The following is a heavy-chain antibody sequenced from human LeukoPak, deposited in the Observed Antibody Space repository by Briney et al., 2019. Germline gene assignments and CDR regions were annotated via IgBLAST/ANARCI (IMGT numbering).Heavy chain of an antibody. CDR2: INWNGGST. J-gene: IGHJ4*02. CDR1: GFTFSSYA. Sequence: GGSLRLSCAAPGFTFSSYAMSWVRQAPGKGLEWVSGINWNGGSTGYADSMKGRFTISRDNAKNSLYLQMNSLRAEDTALYHCARDMAYYDSSGYPHPNDYWGQGTLVTVSS. D-gene: IGHD3-22*01. CDR3: ARDMAYYDSSGYPHPNDY. V-gene: IGHV3-20*01.